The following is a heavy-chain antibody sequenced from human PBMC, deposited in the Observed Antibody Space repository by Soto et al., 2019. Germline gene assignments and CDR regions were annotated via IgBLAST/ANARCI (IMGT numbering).Heavy chain of an antibody. D-gene: IGHD3-9*01. V-gene: IGHV3-64*01. Sequence: PGGSLRLSCAASGFTFSSYAMHWVRQAPGKGLEYVSAISSNGGSTYYANSVKGRFTISRDNSKNTLYLQMGSLRAEDMAVYYCARDRTPTQFGVRYFDWLSVRWFDPWGQGTLVTVSS. J-gene: IGHJ5*02. CDR1: GFTFSSYA. CDR3: ARDRTPTQFGVRYFDWLSVRWFDP. CDR2: ISSNGGST.